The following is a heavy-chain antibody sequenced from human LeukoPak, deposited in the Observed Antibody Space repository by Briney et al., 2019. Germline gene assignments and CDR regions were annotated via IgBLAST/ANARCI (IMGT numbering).Heavy chain of an antibody. V-gene: IGHV1-18*04. J-gene: IGHJ5*02. CDR3: ARDSDYSGNGNGDWFDP. D-gene: IGHD4-11*01. CDR1: GFRFTSFG. Sequence: ASVKVSCKASGFRFTSFGVSWVRQAPGHGLEWMGWISTYIGVTHYAEKFEDRVTMTIDTSTTTAYMELRSLRYDYTAVYYCARDSDYSGNGNGDWFDPWGQGTVVTVSS. CDR2: ISTYIGVT.